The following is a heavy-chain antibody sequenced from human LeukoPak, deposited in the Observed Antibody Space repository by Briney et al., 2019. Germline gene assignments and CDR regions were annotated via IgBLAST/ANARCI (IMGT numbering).Heavy chain of an antibody. CDR3: ARPPGCSSTSCYGDWYFDL. Sequence: SETLSLTCAVYGGSFSGYYWSWTRQPPGKGLEWIGEINHSGSTNYNPSLKSRVTISVDTSKNQFSLKLSSVTAADTAVYYCARPPGCSSTSCYGDWYFDLWGRGTLVTVSS. V-gene: IGHV4-34*01. J-gene: IGHJ2*01. D-gene: IGHD2-2*01. CDR1: GGSFSGYY. CDR2: INHSGST.